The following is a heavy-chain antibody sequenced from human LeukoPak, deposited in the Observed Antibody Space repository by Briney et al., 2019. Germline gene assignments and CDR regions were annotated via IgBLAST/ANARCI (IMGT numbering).Heavy chain of an antibody. Sequence: GGSLRLSCAASGFTFSSYGMHWVRQAPGKGLEWVAFIRYDGSNKYYVDSVKGRFTISRDNSKNTLYLQMNSLRAEGTAVYYCARGGVAATFQIQIWGRQFDYWGQGTLVTVSS. CDR3: ARGGVAATFQIQIWGRQFDY. D-gene: IGHD2-15*01. J-gene: IGHJ4*02. V-gene: IGHV3-30*02. CDR1: GFTFSSYG. CDR2: IRYDGSNK.